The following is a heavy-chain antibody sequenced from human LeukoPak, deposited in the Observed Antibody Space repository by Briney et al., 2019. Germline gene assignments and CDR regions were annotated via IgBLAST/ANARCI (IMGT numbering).Heavy chain of an antibody. V-gene: IGHV4-39*07. CDR3: ARAFLLEWLFPDAFDI. Sequence: AETLSLTCTVSGGSISSSSYYWGWIRQPPGKGLEWLGSIYYSGSTYYNPSLKSRVTISVDTSKNQFSLKLSSVTAADTAVYYCARAFLLEWLFPDAFDIWGQGTMVTVSS. J-gene: IGHJ3*02. CDR1: GGSISSSSYY. D-gene: IGHD3-3*01. CDR2: IYYSGST.